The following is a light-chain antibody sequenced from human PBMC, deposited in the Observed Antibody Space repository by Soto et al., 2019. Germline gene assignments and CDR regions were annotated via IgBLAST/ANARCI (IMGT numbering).Light chain of an antibody. J-gene: IGLJ3*02. CDR2: EVS. Sequence: QSSLTQPPSASGSPGQSVTISCTGTSSDVGKYDYVSWFQHHPGKAPKLIIYEVSKRPSGVPDRFSGSKSGSTASLTVSGLQTEDEAVYYCYSYAGRNIWVFGGGTKLTVL. CDR3: YSYAGRNIWV. CDR1: SSDVGKYDY. V-gene: IGLV2-8*01.